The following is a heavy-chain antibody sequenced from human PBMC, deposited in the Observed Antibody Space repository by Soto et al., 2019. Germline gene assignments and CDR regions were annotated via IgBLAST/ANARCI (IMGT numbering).Heavy chain of an antibody. V-gene: IGHV3-30*18. Sequence: PGGSLRLSCAASGFTFSSYGMHWVRQAPGKGLEWVAVISYDGSNKYYADSVKGRFTISRDNSKNTLYLQMNSLRAEDTAVYYCAKDGALRFLEWFPDYYFAYWGQGTLVPVSS. CDR3: AKDGALRFLEWFPDYYFAY. CDR2: ISYDGSNK. D-gene: IGHD3-3*01. J-gene: IGHJ4*02. CDR1: GFTFSSYG.